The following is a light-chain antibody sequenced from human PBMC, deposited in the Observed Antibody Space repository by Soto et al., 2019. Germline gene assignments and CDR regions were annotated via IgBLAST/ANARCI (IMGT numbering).Light chain of an antibody. CDR3: QQGYSFPVT. CDR2: EST. CDR1: QNVRSY. V-gene: IGKV1-39*01. J-gene: IGKJ4*01. Sequence: DIHMTQSPSSLAASVGDTVIITCRASQNVRSYLNWYQQKSGRAPKLLIYESTNLESGVPSRFSGDGFGTDFTLTISSLHPEDFATYYCQQGYSFPVTFGGGTKVDIK.